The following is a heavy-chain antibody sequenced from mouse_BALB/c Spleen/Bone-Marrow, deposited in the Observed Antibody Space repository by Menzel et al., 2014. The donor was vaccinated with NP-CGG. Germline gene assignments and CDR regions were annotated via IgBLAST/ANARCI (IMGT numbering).Heavy chain of an antibody. CDR1: GFTFSSYG. D-gene: IGHD1-1*01. J-gene: IGHJ4*01. Sequence: EVQRVESGGDLVKPGGSLKLSCAASGFTFSSYGMSWVRQTPDKRLEWVATISNGGSYTYYPDSVKGRFTISRDNAKNTLYLQMSSLKSEDTAMYYCASGNYYAMDYWGQGTSVTVSS. CDR3: ASGNYYAMDY. V-gene: IGHV5-6*01. CDR2: ISNGGSYT.